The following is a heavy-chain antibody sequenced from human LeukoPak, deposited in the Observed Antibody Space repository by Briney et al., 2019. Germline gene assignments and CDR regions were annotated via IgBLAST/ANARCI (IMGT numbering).Heavy chain of an antibody. CDR2: ISPRGGSM. V-gene: IGHV3-11*01. CDR3: AAGRDIAVAGPGGYFGY. J-gene: IGHJ4*02. Sequence: GGSLRLSCAASGFTFSDYHMNWIRQAPGKGLEWVSYISPRGGSMYFADSVKGRFTISRDNAENSLFLQMNSLTADDTAVYYCAAGRDIAVAGPGGYFGYWGQGTLVTVSS. D-gene: IGHD6-19*01. CDR1: GFTFSDYH.